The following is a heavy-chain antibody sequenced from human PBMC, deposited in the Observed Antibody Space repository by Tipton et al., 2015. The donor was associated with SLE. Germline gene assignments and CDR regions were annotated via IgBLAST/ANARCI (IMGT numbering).Heavy chain of an antibody. Sequence: TLSLTCTVSGDSISGFHWTWIRHPPGKGLEWIGYIQTSGSTNYNPSPKSRVTISVDTSKNQFSLKLSSRTAADTAVYYCARRDRYYDFWSIPGYFDYWGQGTLVTVSS. CDR1: GDSISGFH. J-gene: IGHJ4*02. CDR2: IQTSGST. CDR3: ARRDRYYDFWSIPGYFDY. V-gene: IGHV4-4*09. D-gene: IGHD3-3*01.